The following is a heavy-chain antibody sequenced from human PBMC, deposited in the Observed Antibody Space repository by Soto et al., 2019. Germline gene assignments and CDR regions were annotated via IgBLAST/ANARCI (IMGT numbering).Heavy chain of an antibody. CDR3: AKDPVGYCSSTSCYGYFDY. CDR1: GFTFSSYG. CDR2: ISYDGSNK. D-gene: IGHD2-2*01. V-gene: IGHV3-30*18. Sequence: QVQLVESGGGVVQPGRSLRLSCAGSGFTFSSYGMHWVRQAPGKGLEWVAVISYDGSNKYYADSVKGRFTISRDNSKNTLYLQMNSLRAEDTAVYYCAKDPVGYCSSTSCYGYFDYWGQGTLVTVSS. J-gene: IGHJ4*02.